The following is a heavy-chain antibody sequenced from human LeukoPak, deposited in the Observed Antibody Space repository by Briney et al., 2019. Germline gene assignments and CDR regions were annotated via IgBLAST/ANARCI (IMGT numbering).Heavy chain of an antibody. CDR1: GFSLSTSGVG. CDR3: AHRLFSIIAAAGTGAFDI. D-gene: IGHD6-13*01. Sequence: ESGPTLVNPTQTLTLTCTFSGFSLSTSGVGVGWIRQPPGKALEWLALIYWTDDKRYSPSLKSRLTITKDTSKNQVVLTMTNMDPVDTATYYCAHRLFSIIAAAGTGAFDIWGQGTMVTVSS. V-gene: IGHV2-5*01. J-gene: IGHJ3*02. CDR2: IYWTDDK.